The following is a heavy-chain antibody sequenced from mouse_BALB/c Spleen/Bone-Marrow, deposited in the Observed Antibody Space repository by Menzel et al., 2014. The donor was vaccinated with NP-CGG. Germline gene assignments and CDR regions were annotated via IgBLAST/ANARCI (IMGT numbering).Heavy chain of an antibody. Sequence: EVKLMESGGGLVQPGGSLKLSCAASGFDFSRYWMSWVRQAPGKGLEWIGEINPDSSTINYTPSRKDKFIISRDNAKNTLYLQTSKVRSEDTALYYCARLSYYGRFAYWGQGTLVTVSA. CDR3: ARLSYYGRFAY. D-gene: IGHD1-1*01. V-gene: IGHV4-1*02. CDR1: GFDFSRYW. CDR2: INPDSSTI. J-gene: IGHJ3*01.